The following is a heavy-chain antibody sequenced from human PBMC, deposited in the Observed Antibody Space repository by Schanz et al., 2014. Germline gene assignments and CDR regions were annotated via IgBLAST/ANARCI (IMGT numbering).Heavy chain of an antibody. CDR1: GYTFTSYD. Sequence: QVQLIQSGAEVKKPGASVKVSCTASGYTFTSYDINWVRQAPGQGLEWLGWMNPNSGNPGFAQKFRGRVTMTRNTSMSTAYIELHILTSEDTAVYYCARGRGSDWNYGTLDYWGQGTLVTVSS. CDR2: MNPNSGNP. J-gene: IGHJ4*02. D-gene: IGHD1-7*01. V-gene: IGHV1-8*01. CDR3: ARGRGSDWNYGTLDY.